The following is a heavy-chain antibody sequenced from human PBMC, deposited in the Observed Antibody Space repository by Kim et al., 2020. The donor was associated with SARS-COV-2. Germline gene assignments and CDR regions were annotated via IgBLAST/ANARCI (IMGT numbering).Heavy chain of an antibody. CDR3: ATAALSIPHGGWFDP. D-gene: IGHD6-13*01. CDR1: GFIVSSNY. Sequence: GGSLRLSCAASGFIVSSNYMSWVRQAPGKGLEWVSVIYSGGSTYYADSVKGRFTISRDNSKNTLYLQMSGLRPEDTAVYYCATAALSIPHGGWFDPWGQGTLVTVSS. V-gene: IGHV3-53*01. CDR2: IYSGGST. J-gene: IGHJ5*02.